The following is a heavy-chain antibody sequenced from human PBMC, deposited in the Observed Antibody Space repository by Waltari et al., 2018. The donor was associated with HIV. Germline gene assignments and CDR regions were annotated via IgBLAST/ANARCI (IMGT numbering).Heavy chain of an antibody. V-gene: IGHV3-53*01. CDR2: IYSGGST. Sequence: EVQLVESGGGLIQPGGSLRLSCAASGFTVSSNYMSWVRQAPGKGLGWCAVIYSGGSTYDADSVKCGLTSSRDNSTSTLYFQRNSLRAEDTAVYYCARDSGSYYGMDVWGQGTTVTVSS. CDR1: GFTVSSNY. CDR3: ARDSGSYYGMDV. J-gene: IGHJ6*02. D-gene: IGHD1-26*01.